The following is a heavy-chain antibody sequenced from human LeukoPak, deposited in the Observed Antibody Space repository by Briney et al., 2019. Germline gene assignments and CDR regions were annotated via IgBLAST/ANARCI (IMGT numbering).Heavy chain of an antibody. CDR3: ARDSLSDADY. V-gene: IGHV3-48*01. D-gene: IGHD2/OR15-2a*01. CDR2: ISSSSSTI. Sequence: PGGSLRLSCAASGFTFSSYSMNWVRQAPGKGLEWVSYISSSSSTIYYADSVKGRFTISRDNAKNSLCLQMNSLRAEDTAVYYCARDSLSDADYWGQGTLVTVSS. J-gene: IGHJ4*02. CDR1: GFTFSSYS.